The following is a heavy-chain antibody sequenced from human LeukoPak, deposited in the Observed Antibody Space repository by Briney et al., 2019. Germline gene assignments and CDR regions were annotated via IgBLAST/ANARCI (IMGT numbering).Heavy chain of an antibody. CDR3: ARAMVGATDYYYYYMDV. J-gene: IGHJ6*03. CDR2: IYTSGST. D-gene: IGHD1-26*01. CDR1: GGSFSGYY. V-gene: IGHV4-59*10. Sequence: PSETLSLTCAVYGGSFSGYYWSWIRQPAWKGLEWIGRIYTSGSTNYNPSLKSRVTISVDTSKNQFSLKLSSVTAADTAVYYCARAMVGATDYYYYYMDVWGKGTTVTVSS.